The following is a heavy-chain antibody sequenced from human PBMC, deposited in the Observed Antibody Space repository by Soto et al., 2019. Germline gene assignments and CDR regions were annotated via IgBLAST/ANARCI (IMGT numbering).Heavy chain of an antibody. J-gene: IGHJ6*02. CDR2: IKDGVDDT. CDR3: VRFSGLAV. CDR1: GFTLSSYW. Sequence: GGSLRLSCAASGFTLSSYWMYWVRQTPQSGLVWVARIKDGVDDTSYAESVKGRFTISRDNAKNTLYLQMSSLRSEDTAVYYCVRFSGLAVWGQGTTVTVSS. V-gene: IGHV3-74*01.